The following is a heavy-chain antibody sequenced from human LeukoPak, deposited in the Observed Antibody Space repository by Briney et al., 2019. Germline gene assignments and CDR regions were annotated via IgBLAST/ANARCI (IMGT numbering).Heavy chain of an antibody. J-gene: IGHJ1*01. CDR3: ARVGVFGVVTPAAEYLQH. CDR1: GGSISSSSYY. V-gene: IGHV4-39*01. CDR2: IYYSGST. Sequence: SETLSLTCTVSGGSISSSSYYWGWIRQPPGKGLEWIGSIYYSGSTYYNPSLKSRVTISVDTSKNQFSLKLSSVTAADTAVYYCARVGVFGVVTPAAEYLQHWGQGTLVTVSS. D-gene: IGHD3-3*01.